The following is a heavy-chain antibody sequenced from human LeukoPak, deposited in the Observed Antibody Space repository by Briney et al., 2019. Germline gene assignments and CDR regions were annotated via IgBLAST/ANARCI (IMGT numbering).Heavy chain of an antibody. D-gene: IGHD6-19*01. CDR1: GDSVSGSFW. CDR3: VRHSGWYFGY. J-gene: IGHJ4*02. CDR2: IHHSGSS. Sequence: PSETLSLTCAVSGDSVSGSFWWNWVRQPPHKGLEWIGEIHHSGSSNYNPSLESRVIISLDGSKNLLSLELSSVTAADTAVYYCVRHSGWYFGYWGQGTLVTVSS. V-gene: IGHV4-4*02.